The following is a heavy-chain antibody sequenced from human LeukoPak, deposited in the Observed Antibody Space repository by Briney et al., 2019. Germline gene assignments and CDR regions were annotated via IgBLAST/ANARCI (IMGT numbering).Heavy chain of an antibody. CDR3: ARGTGTYYYDSSGYYYGNYYYYYYMDV. CDR1: GGSISSGDYY. D-gene: IGHD3-22*01. V-gene: IGHV4-30-4*08. CDR2: IYYSGST. J-gene: IGHJ6*03. Sequence: PSQTLSLTCTVSGGSISSGDYYWSWIRQPPGKGLEWIGYIYYSGSTNYNPSLKSRVTISVDTSKNQFSLKLSSVTAADTAVYYCARGTGTYYYDSSGYYYGNYYYYYYMDVWGKGTTVTVSS.